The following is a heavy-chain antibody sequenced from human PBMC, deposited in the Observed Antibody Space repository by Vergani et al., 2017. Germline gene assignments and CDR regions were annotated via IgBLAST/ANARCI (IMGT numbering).Heavy chain of an antibody. V-gene: IGHV3-30*02. CDR3: VKDHPVFDE. Sequence: QVQLVESGGGVVQRGGSLRLSCATSGFILSNYDMQWVRQGPGKGLEFVAFIQFDGSNQYYADSVKDRFTLSRDISKNTLYLEMNSLSAEDTALYHCVKDHPVFDEWGRGTLVSVS. CDR1: GFILSNYD. J-gene: IGHJ4*02. CDR2: IQFDGSNQ.